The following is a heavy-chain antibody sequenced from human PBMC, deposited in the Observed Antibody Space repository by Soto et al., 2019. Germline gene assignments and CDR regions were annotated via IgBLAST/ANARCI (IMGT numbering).Heavy chain of an antibody. CDR2: IYYSGST. CDR1: GGSISSYY. CDR3: ARKSIAAWAGYYFDY. V-gene: IGHV4-59*01. D-gene: IGHD6-6*01. J-gene: IGHJ4*02. Sequence: KPSETLSLTSTVSGGSISSYYWSWIRQPPGKGLEWIGYIYYSGSTNYNPSLKSRVTISVDTSKNQFSLKLSSVTAADTAVYYCARKSIAAWAGYYFDYWGQGTLVTVSS.